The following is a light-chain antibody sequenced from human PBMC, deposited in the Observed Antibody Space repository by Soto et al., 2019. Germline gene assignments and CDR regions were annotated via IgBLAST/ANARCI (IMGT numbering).Light chain of an antibody. CDR1: SSNIGANYD. J-gene: IGLJ1*01. V-gene: IGLV1-40*01. Sequence: QAVVTQPPSVSGAPGQRVTISCTGSSSNIGANYDVHWYQHRPGTAPKLLIFGNNNRPSGVPDRFSGPKSGTSASLAITGLQAEDEGDYYCQSYDSTLSARYVFGTGTKLTVL. CDR2: GNN. CDR3: QSYDSTLSARYV.